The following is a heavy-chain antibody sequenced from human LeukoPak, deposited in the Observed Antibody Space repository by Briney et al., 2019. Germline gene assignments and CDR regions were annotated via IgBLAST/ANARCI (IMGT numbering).Heavy chain of an antibody. CDR3: ARVSERRGWFDP. Sequence: SETLSLTCTVFGASISSHYWSWIRQSPGKGLECIGDIYSSGGTNYSASLDSRVTISLDTSKSQFSLNLRSVTAADTAVYYCARVSERRGWFDPWGQGTLVTVSS. CDR1: GASISSHY. D-gene: IGHD1-1*01. J-gene: IGHJ5*02. CDR2: IYSSGGT. V-gene: IGHV4-59*11.